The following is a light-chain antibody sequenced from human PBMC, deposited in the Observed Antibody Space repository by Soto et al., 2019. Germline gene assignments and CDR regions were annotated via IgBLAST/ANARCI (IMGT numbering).Light chain of an antibody. CDR2: DAS. CDR1: QSVSSF. J-gene: IGKJ1*01. Sequence: ETVLTQSPATLSLSPGAGATLSCRASQSVSSFLAWYQQKPGQAPRLLIYDASNRATGIPARFSGSGSGTEFTLTISSLQSEDFAVYYCQQYNSWLWTFGQGTKVDIK. V-gene: IGKV3-11*01. CDR3: QQYNSWLWT.